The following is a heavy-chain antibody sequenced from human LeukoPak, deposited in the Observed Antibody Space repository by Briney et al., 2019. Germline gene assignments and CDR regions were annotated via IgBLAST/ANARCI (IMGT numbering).Heavy chain of an antibody. CDR2: ISGSSTYI. CDR3: ASRTYSSGWYIY. V-gene: IGHV3-21*01. D-gene: IGHD6-19*01. CDR1: GFTVSSYT. J-gene: IGHJ4*02. Sequence: GGSLRLSCAASGFTVSSYTMNWVRQSPGKGLEWVSSISGSSTYIYYADSVKGRFTISRDNAKKSLYLQMNSLRAEDTAVYYCASRTYSSGWYIYWGQGSLVTVSS.